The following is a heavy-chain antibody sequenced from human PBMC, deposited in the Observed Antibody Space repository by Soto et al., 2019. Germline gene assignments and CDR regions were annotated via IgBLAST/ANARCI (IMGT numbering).Heavy chain of an antibody. J-gene: IGHJ2*01. CDR3: AKGGAAAGMGYFDL. CDR1: GFTFSTYA. Sequence: EVQVLESGGGLVQPGGSLRLSCAASGFTFSTYAMSWVRQAPGKGLEWVSGISGSGGSTYYADSVKGRFTISRDNSMKTLVLQRGSLRAEDTVVYFCAKGGAAAGMGYFDLWGRGTLVTVSS. CDR2: ISGSGGST. V-gene: IGHV3-23*01. D-gene: IGHD6-25*01.